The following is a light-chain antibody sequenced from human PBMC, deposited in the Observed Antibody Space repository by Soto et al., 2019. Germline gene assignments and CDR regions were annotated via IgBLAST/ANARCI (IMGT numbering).Light chain of an antibody. J-gene: IGKJ5*01. Sequence: DIPMTQSPSSLSASVGDRVTITCRASQSISSYLNWYQQKPGKAPKLLIYAASSLQSGVPSRFSGSGSGTDFTLTISSLQPEDSAIYYCQQADTFPITFGQGTRLEI. CDR1: QSISSY. V-gene: IGKV1-39*01. CDR2: AAS. CDR3: QQADTFPIT.